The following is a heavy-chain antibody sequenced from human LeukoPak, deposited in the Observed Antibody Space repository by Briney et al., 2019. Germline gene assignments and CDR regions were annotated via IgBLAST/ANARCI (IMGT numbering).Heavy chain of an antibody. V-gene: IGHV3-21*04. CDR1: GFTFSRFS. Sequence: PGGSLRLSCAASGFTFSRFSMNWVRQAPGKGLEWVSSISSSGTYIYYADSVKGRFTISRDSAKNSLYLQMNSLRAEDTAVYYCAKGDQAAAGTNGHLWDYYYYMDVWGKGTTVTVSS. D-gene: IGHD6-13*01. J-gene: IGHJ6*03. CDR3: AKGDQAAAGTNGHLWDYYYYMDV. CDR2: ISSSGTYI.